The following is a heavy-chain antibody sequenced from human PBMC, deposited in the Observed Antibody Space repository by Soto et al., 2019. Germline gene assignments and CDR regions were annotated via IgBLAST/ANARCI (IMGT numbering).Heavy chain of an antibody. CDR2: ISSSSSYI. V-gene: IGHV3-21*01. J-gene: IGHJ6*02. CDR3: ARNSRRVVVAATGGMDV. D-gene: IGHD2-15*01. Sequence: PGGSLRLSCAASGFTFSGYSMNWVRQAPGKGLEWVSSISSSSSYIYYADSVKGRFTISRDNAKNSLYLQMNSLRAEDTAVYFCARNSRRVVVAATGGMDVWGQGTTVTVSS. CDR1: GFTFSGYS.